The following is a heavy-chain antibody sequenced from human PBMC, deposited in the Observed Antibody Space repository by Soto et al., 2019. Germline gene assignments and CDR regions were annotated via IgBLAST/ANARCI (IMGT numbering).Heavy chain of an antibody. CDR3: AHRLYSSAWPWDSGVFDY. Sequence: QITLKESGPTLVKPTQTLTLTCTFSGFSLSTGGVGVGWIRQPPGKALEWLALIYWDDDKRYSPSLKSRLTITNDTSKNQVGITMTNTGPVATATYYCAHRLYSSAWPWDSGVFDYWGQGTLVTVSS. CDR1: GFSLSTGGVG. J-gene: IGHJ4*02. V-gene: IGHV2-5*02. CDR2: IYWDDDK. D-gene: IGHD6-19*01.